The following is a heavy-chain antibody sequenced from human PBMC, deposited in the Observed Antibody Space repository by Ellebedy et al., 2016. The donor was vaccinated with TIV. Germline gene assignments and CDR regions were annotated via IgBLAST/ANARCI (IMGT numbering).Heavy chain of an antibody. CDR3: ARRAVVTMFDY. CDR2: MYYSGST. D-gene: IGHD2-21*02. Sequence: MPSETLSLTCTVSGGSISSSSYYWGWIRQPPGKGPEWIGSMYYSGSTYYNPSLKSRVTISVDTSKNQFSLNLNSVTAADTAVYYCARRAVVTMFDYWGQGTLVTVTS. J-gene: IGHJ4*02. V-gene: IGHV4-39*01. CDR1: GGSISSSSYY.